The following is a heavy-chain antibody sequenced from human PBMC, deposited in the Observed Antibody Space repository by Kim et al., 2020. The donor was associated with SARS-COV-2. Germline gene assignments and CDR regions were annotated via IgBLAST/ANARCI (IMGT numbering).Heavy chain of an antibody. D-gene: IGHD4-17*01. J-gene: IGHJ3*02. V-gene: IGHV4-39*01. CDR1: GGSISSSSYY. Sequence: SETLSLTCTVSGGSISSSSYYWGWIRQPPGKGLEWIGSIYYSGSTYYNPSLKSRVTISVDTSKNQFSLKRSSVTAADTAVYYCASFQLNDYGGNGDAFDIWGQGTMVTVSS. CDR2: IYYSGST. CDR3: ASFQLNDYGGNGDAFDI.